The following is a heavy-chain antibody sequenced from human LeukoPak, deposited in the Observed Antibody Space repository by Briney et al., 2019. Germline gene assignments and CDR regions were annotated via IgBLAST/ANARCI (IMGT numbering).Heavy chain of an antibody. CDR3: ARVQIGRYSRSYAFDY. CDR2: IYYSGST. J-gene: IGHJ4*02. V-gene: IGHV4-59*01. D-gene: IGHD1-26*01. Sequence: PSETLSLTCTVSGGSISSYYWSWIRQPPGKGLEWIGYIYYSGSTNYNPSLKSRVTISADTSKNQFSLKLSSVTAADTAVYYCARVQIGRYSRSYAFDYWGQGTLVTVSS. CDR1: GGSISSYY.